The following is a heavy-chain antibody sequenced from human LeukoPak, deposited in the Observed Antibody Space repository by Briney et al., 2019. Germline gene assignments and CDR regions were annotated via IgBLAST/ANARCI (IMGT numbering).Heavy chain of an antibody. CDR3: ARVNHLIVSGGTPLLDC. D-gene: IGHD6-19*01. J-gene: IGHJ4*02. V-gene: IGHV3-74*03. CDR2: ISGDGSDT. CDR1: GFIFSNHW. Sequence: GGSLRLSCEGSGFIFSNHWVHWVRQDPGKGLMWLSRISGDGSDTTYVDSVKGRFTISRDNAKNTVYLQMNSLRAEDTGVYYCARVNHLIVSGGTPLLDCWGRGTLVTVSS.